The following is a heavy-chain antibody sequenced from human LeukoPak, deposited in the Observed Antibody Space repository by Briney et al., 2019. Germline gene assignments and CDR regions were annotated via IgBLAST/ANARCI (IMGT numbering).Heavy chain of an antibody. D-gene: IGHD2-15*01. V-gene: IGHV4-38-2*02. CDR1: GYSISSGYY. Sequence: SETLSLTCIVSGYSISSGYYWVWMRQPPGKGLQWIGSIYHSGSTYYDPSLKGRVTISSDRSKNQFSLKLNSVTAADTAVYYCARGTDCTGGDSCYSPSAFDIWGQGTMVTVS. CDR2: IYHSGST. J-gene: IGHJ3*02. CDR3: ARGTDCTGGDSCYSPSAFDI.